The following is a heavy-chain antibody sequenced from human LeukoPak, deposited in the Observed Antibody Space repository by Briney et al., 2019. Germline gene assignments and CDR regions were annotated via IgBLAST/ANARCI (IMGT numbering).Heavy chain of an antibody. J-gene: IGHJ6*03. CDR3: ARVSRGDSSSWYALGYYYMDV. CDR2: IYYSGST. V-gene: IGHV4-61*05. Sequence: ASETLSLTCTVSGGSISSSSYYWGWIRQPPGKGLEWIGYIYYSGSTNYNPSLKSRVTISVDTSKNQFSLKLSSVTAADTAVYYCARVSRGDSSSWYALGYYYMDVWGKGTTVTVSS. D-gene: IGHD6-13*01. CDR1: GGSISSSSYY.